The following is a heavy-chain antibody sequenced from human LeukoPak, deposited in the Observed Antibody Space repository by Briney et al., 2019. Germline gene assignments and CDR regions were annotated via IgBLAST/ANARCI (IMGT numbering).Heavy chain of an antibody. D-gene: IGHD6-19*01. CDR1: GFTFSGPA. CDR3: TRLPLSIAGASY. J-gene: IGHJ4*02. Sequence: PGGSLRLSCAAYGFTFSGPAMHWVRQASGKGLEWVGRIRSKANSYATAYAASVKGRFTISRDDSKNTAYLQMNSLKTEDTAVYYCTRLPLSIAGASYWGQGTLVTVSS. CDR2: IRSKANSYAT. V-gene: IGHV3-73*01.